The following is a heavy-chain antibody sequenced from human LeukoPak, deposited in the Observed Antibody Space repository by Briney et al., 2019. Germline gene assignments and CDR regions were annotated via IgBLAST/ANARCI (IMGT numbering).Heavy chain of an antibody. CDR1: GCTFTNHG. Sequence: ASVKVSCKASGCTFTNHGISWARQAPGQGLEWMGWISAYDGNTNYAQKYQGRVTMTTDTSTSTAYMELRSLRSDDTAVYYCARTGYTMIVVVISDAFDIWGQGTMVTVSS. CDR2: ISAYDGNT. CDR3: ARTGYTMIVVVISDAFDI. V-gene: IGHV1-18*01. D-gene: IGHD3-22*01. J-gene: IGHJ3*02.